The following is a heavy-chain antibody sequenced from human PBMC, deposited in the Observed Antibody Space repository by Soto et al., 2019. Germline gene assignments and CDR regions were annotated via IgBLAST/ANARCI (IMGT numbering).Heavy chain of an antibody. CDR2: IYYSGST. CDR3: AREVSSPVAVAGRGYYFDY. V-gene: IGHV4-61*01. CDR1: GGSVSSGSYY. J-gene: IGHJ4*02. Sequence: SETLSLTCTVSGGSVSSGSYYWSWIRQPPGKGLEWIGYIYYSGSTNYNPSLKSRVTISVDTSKNQFSLKLSSVTAADTAVYYGAREVSSPVAVAGRGYYFDYWGQGTLVTVSS. D-gene: IGHD6-19*01.